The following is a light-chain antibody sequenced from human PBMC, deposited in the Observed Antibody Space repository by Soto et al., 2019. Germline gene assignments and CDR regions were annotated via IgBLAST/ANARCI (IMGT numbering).Light chain of an antibody. CDR3: QQYGNSPTWT. Sequence: IVWTQSPDHLSLSPGERAALSCTAVQSVSSSYLAWYQQKPGQAPRLLIYGASSRATGTPDRFSGSASGTDFTLTISRLEPEDFAVYYCQQYGNSPTWTFGQGTKVDIK. CDR1: QSVSSSY. CDR2: GAS. J-gene: IGKJ1*01. V-gene: IGKV3-20*01.